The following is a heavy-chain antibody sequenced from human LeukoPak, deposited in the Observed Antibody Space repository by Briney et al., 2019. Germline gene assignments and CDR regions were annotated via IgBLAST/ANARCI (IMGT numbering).Heavy chain of an antibody. CDR3: ARDALAVAGHRLNWFDP. D-gene: IGHD6-19*01. J-gene: IGHJ5*02. V-gene: IGHV3-48*01. Sequence: GRSLRLSCAASGFTFDDYAMHWVRQAPGKGLEWVSYISSSSSTIYYADSVKGRFTISRDNAKNSLYLQMNSLRAEDTAVYYCARDALAVAGHRLNWFDPWGQGTLVTVSS. CDR2: ISSSSSTI. CDR1: GFTFDDYA.